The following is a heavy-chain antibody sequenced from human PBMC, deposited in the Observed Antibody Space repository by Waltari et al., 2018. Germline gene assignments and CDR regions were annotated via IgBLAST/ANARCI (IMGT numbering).Heavy chain of an antibody. V-gene: IGHV1-46*01. J-gene: IGHJ6*02. CDR3: ARDPNLDYGDYSYYYYYGMDV. CDR1: GYTFTSYY. Sequence: QVQLVQSGAEVKKPGASVKVSCKASGYTFTSYYMHWVRQAPGQGLEWMGIINPSGGSTRYAKKFQCRVNMTRDTSTSTVYMELSSLRSEDTAVYYCARDPNLDYGDYSYYYYYGMDVWGQGTTVTVSS. CDR2: INPSGGST. D-gene: IGHD4-17*01.